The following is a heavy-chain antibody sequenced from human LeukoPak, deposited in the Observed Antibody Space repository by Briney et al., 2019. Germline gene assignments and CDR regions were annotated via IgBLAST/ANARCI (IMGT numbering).Heavy chain of an antibody. Sequence: PSETLSLTCAVYGVSFSGYYWSWIRQPPGKGLEWIGEINHSGSTNYNPSLKSRVTISVDTSKNQFSLKLSSVTAADTAVYYCARGPRWGLFEYWGQGTLVTVSS. CDR3: ARGPRWGLFEY. D-gene: IGHD7-27*01. V-gene: IGHV4-34*01. CDR1: GVSFSGYY. J-gene: IGHJ4*02. CDR2: INHSGST.